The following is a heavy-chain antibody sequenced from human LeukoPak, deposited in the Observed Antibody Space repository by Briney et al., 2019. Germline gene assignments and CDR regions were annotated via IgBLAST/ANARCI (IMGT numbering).Heavy chain of an antibody. V-gene: IGHV3-30-3*01. CDR3: ARDYGDYYFDY. CDR1: GFTFSSYA. Sequence: GRSLRLSCAASGFTFSSYAMHWVRQAPGKGLEWVAVISYDGSNKYYADSVKGRFTISRDNSENTLYLQMNSLRAEDTAVYYCARDYGDYYFDYWGQGTLVTVSS. D-gene: IGHD4-17*01. CDR2: ISYDGSNK. J-gene: IGHJ4*02.